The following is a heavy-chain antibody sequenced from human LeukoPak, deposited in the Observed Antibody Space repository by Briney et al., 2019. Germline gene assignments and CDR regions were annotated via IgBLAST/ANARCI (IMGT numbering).Heavy chain of an antibody. CDR3: ARPTFGVVSIFDY. CDR2: IYHSGRT. CDR1: GYSISSGYY. Sequence: SETLSLTCAVSGYSISSGYYWGWIRQPPGKGLEWIGSIYHSGRTYYNPSLKSRVTISVDTSKNQFSLKLSSVTAADTAVYYCARPTFGVVSIFDYWGQGTLVTVSS. J-gene: IGHJ4*02. V-gene: IGHV4-38-2*01. D-gene: IGHD3-3*01.